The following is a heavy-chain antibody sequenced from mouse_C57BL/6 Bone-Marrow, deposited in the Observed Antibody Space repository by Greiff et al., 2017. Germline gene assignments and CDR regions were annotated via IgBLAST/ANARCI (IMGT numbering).Heavy chain of an antibody. Sequence: VPLQQPGAELVKPGASVTMSCKASGYTFTSYWITWVKPRPGQGLEWIGDIYPGSGSTNYNEKFKSKATLTVDTSSSTAYLQLSSLTSEDSAVYYGASGGYDYDRGFAYWGQGTLVTVSA. V-gene: IGHV1-55*01. CDR3: ASGGYDYDRGFAY. CDR2: IYPGSGST. D-gene: IGHD2-4*01. J-gene: IGHJ3*01. CDR1: GYTFTSYW.